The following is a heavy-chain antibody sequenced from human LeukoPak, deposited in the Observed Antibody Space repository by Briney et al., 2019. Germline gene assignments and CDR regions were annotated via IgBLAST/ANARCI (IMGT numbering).Heavy chain of an antibody. CDR1: GFTFSSYS. V-gene: IGHV3-23*01. Sequence: PGGSLRLSCAASGFTFSSYSMSWVRQAPGKGLEWVSAISGSGGSTYYADSVTGGFTISTDNPQNTLYLQMNTLRAEDTAVYYCAKRYCSSTSCLYIDYWGQATLVTASS. D-gene: IGHD2-2*01. CDR2: ISGSGGST. J-gene: IGHJ4*02. CDR3: AKRYCSSTSCLYIDY.